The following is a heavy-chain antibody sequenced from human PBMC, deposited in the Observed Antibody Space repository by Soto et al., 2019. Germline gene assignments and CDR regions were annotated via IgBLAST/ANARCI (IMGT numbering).Heavy chain of an antibody. V-gene: IGHV3-23*01. CDR1: GFTFSSYA. CDR3: AKDTAVSGTFVVTFDS. J-gene: IGHJ4*02. D-gene: IGHD6-19*01. Sequence: GGSLRLSCAASGFTFSSYAMHWVRQAPGKGLEWVSSISGSGGSAFYVDSVKGRFTISRDNSKNTLQLQMNSLRADDTAIYYCAKDTAVSGTFVVTFDSWGQGSLVTVSS. CDR2: ISGSGGSA.